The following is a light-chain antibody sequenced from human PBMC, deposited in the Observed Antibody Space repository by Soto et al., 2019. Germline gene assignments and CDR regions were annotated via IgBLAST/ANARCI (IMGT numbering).Light chain of an antibody. Sequence: EIVLTQSPGTLSLSPGERATLSCRASQSISGTYLAWYQQQPGQAPRLLIYGVSSRATGIPDRFSGSGSGTDFTLTISRLEPEDFAVYYCQQYVSSPQTFGQGAKME. CDR3: QQYVSSPQT. V-gene: IGKV3-20*01. J-gene: IGKJ1*01. CDR2: GVS. CDR1: QSISGTY.